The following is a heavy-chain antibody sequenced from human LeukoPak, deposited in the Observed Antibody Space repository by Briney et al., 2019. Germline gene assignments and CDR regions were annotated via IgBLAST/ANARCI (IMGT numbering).Heavy chain of an antibody. J-gene: IGHJ6*02. V-gene: IGHV3-7*01. CDR3: ARDPYYYDSSGHSYYYYYGMDV. CDR2: IKQDGSEK. Sequence: PGGSLRLSCAASGFTFSSYWMSWVRQAPGEGLEWVANIKQDGSEKYYVDSVKSRFTISRDNAKNSLYLQMNSLRAEDTAVYYCARDPYYYDSSGHSYYYYYGMDVWGQGTRSPSP. D-gene: IGHD3-22*01. CDR1: GFTFSSYW.